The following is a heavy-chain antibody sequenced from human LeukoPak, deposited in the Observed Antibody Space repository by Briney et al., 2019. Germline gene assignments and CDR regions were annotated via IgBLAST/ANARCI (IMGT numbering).Heavy chain of an antibody. CDR3: TIDAQWIQLLLYYYYMDV. CDR2: IKSKTDGGTT. CDR1: GFTFSNAW. J-gene: IGHJ6*03. D-gene: IGHD5-18*01. Sequence: GGSLRLSCAASGFTFSNAWMSWVRQAPGKGLEWVGRIKSKTDGGTTDYAAPVKGRFTISRDDSKNTLYLQMDSLKTEDTAVYYCTIDAQWIQLLLYYYYMDVWGKGTTVTVSS. V-gene: IGHV3-15*01.